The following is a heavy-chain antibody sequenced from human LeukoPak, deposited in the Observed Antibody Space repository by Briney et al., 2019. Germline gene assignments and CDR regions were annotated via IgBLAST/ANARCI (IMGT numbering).Heavy chain of an antibody. CDR1: GFTFSSYW. Sequence: GGSLRLSCAASGFTFSSYWMSWVRQAPGKGLEWVANIKQDGSEKYYVDSVKGRFTISRDNAKNSLYLQMNSLRAEDTAVYYCARVMASGYSSSWFLGGLRSGAFDIWGQGTMVTVSS. D-gene: IGHD6-13*01. V-gene: IGHV3-7*01. J-gene: IGHJ3*02. CDR2: IKQDGSEK. CDR3: ARVMASGYSSSWFLGGLRSGAFDI.